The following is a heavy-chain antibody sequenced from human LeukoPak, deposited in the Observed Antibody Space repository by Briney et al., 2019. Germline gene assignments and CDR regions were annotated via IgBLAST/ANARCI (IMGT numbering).Heavy chain of an antibody. D-gene: IGHD1-26*01. CDR3: ARQGSGNYLSPVNY. CDR2: IYYSGST. CDR1: GGSISSGGYY. J-gene: IGHJ4*02. V-gene: IGHV4-31*03. Sequence: SQTLSLTCTVSGGSISSGGYYWSWIRQHPGKGLEWIGYIYYSGSTYYNPSLKSRVTISVDTSKNQFSLKLSSVTAADTAVYYCARQGSGNYLSPVNYWGQGTLVTVSS.